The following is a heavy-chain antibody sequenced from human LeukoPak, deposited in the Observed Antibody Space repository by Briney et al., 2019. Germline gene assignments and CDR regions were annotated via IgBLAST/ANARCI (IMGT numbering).Heavy chain of an antibody. V-gene: IGHV4-39*07. CDR1: GGSISSSSYY. CDR3: ASIHCSGGSCYFPFDY. Sequence: SETQSLTCTASGGSISSSSYYWGWIRQPPGKGLEWIGSIYYSGSTYYNPSLKSRVTISVDTSKNQFSLKLSSVTAADTAVYYCASIHCSGGSCYFPFDYWGQGTLVTVSS. CDR2: IYYSGST. D-gene: IGHD2-15*01. J-gene: IGHJ4*02.